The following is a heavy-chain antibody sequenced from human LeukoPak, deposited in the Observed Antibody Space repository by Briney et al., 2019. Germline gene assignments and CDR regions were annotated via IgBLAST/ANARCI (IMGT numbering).Heavy chain of an antibody. CDR1: GFTVSSNY. D-gene: IGHD2-8*02. Sequence: GGSLRLSCAASGFTVSSNYMSWVRQAPGKGLEWVSIIYSGGSTFYADSVKGRFTISRDNAKNSLYLQMNSLRAEDTAVYYCASGLTLSTGFDYWGQGTLVTVSS. CDR3: ASGLTLSTGFDY. J-gene: IGHJ4*02. V-gene: IGHV3-53*01. CDR2: IYSGGST.